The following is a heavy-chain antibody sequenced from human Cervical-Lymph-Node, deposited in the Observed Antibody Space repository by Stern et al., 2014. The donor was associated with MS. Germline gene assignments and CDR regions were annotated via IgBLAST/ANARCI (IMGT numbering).Heavy chain of an antibody. V-gene: IGHV1-58*01. J-gene: IGHJ4*02. CDR3: AADPRYYYDSSGYPY. Sequence: QMQLVQSGPEVKKPGTSVKVSCKASGFTFTSSAVQWVRQARGQRLEWIGWIVVGSGNTNYAQKFQERVTITRDMSTSTAYMELSSLRSEDTAVYYCAADPRYYYDSSGYPYWGQGTLVTVSS. D-gene: IGHD3-22*01. CDR2: IVVGSGNT. CDR1: GFTFTSSA.